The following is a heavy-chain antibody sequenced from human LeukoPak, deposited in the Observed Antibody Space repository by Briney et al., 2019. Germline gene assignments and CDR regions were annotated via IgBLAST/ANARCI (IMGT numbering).Heavy chain of an antibody. V-gene: IGHV1-46*01. CDR2: INPSGGST. CDR3: ARDTAMVIRFDP. Sequence: GASVTVSCKASGYTFTSYYMHWVRQAPGQGLEWMGIINPSGGSTSYAQKFQGRVTMTRDTSTSTVYMELSSLRSEDTAVYYCARDTAMVIRFDPWGQGTLVTVSS. CDR1: GYTFTSYY. J-gene: IGHJ5*02. D-gene: IGHD5-18*01.